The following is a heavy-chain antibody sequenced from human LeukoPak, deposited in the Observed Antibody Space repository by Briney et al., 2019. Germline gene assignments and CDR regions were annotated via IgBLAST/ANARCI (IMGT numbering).Heavy chain of an antibody. V-gene: IGHV7-4-1*02. CDR3: ARCSEWFGELYYFDY. D-gene: IGHD3-10*01. J-gene: IGHJ4*02. Sequence: GASVKVSCKASGYTFTSYAMNWVRQAPGQGLEWMGWINTNTGNPTYAQGFTGRFVFSLDTSVSTAYLQISSLKAEDTAVYYCARCSEWFGELYYFDYWGQGTLVTVSS. CDR2: INTNTGNP. CDR1: GYTFTSYA.